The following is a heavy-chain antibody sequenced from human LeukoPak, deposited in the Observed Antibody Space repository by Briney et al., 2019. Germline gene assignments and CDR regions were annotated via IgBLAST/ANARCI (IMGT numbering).Heavy chain of an antibody. Sequence: SETLSLTCTVSGGSISSYYWSWIRQPPGKGLEWIGYIYYSGSTNYNPSLKSRVTISVDTSKNQFSLMLSPVTAADQAVYYCARQYYDFLSDPNPFWFGPWGPGTLVTVSS. CDR3: ARQYYDFLSDPNPFWFGP. D-gene: IGHD3-3*01. CDR2: IYYSGST. CDR1: GGSISSYY. V-gene: IGHV4-59*01. J-gene: IGHJ5*02.